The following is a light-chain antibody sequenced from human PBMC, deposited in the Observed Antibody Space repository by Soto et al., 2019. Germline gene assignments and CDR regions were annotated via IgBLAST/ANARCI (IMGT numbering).Light chain of an antibody. Sequence: DIQMTQSPSTLSASVGDRVTITCRASQSISTYLNWYQQKLGKAPTLLINAASSLQSGVPSRFRGGGSGTDFTLTISSLQPEDFATYFCQQCYGSPRTFGQGTKVEI. J-gene: IGKJ1*01. CDR3: QQCYGSPRT. V-gene: IGKV1-39*01. CDR1: QSISTY. CDR2: AAS.